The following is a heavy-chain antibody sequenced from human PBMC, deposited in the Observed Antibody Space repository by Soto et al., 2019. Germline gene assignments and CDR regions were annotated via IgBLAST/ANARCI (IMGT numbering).Heavy chain of an antibody. V-gene: IGHV1-69*13. CDR3: AIATEKRSGSPFDF. CDR2: IIPIFGTA. D-gene: IGHD3-22*01. Sequence: SVKVSCKASGGTFSSYAISWVRQAPGQGLEWMGGIIPIFGTANYAQKFQGRVTITADESTSTAYMELSSLRSEDTAVYYCAIATEKRSGSPFDFWGQGTLVTVSS. CDR1: GGTFSSYA. J-gene: IGHJ4*02.